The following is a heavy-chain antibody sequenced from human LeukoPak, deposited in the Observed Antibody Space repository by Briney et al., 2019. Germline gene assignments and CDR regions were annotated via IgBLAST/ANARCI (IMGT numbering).Heavy chain of an antibody. D-gene: IGHD6-13*01. CDR1: GFTFDDYA. J-gene: IGHJ4*02. V-gene: IGHV3-9*01. CDR2: ISWSSGSI. Sequence: GRSLRLSCAASGFTFDDYAMHWVRQAPGKGLEWVSGISWSSGSIGYADSVKGRFTISRDNAKNSLYLQMNSLRAEDTALYDCAKDGIASGSAAGQPFDYWGQGTLVTVSS. CDR3: AKDGIASGSAAGQPFDY.